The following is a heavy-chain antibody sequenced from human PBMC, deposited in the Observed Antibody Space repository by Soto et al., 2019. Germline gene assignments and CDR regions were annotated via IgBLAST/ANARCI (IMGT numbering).Heavy chain of an antibody. J-gene: IGHJ3*02. Sequence: PGGSLRLSCAASGFTFSSYCMNWVRQSPGKGLEWVAVISYDGSNKYYADSVKGRFTISRDNSKNTLYLQMNSLRTEDTAVYFWSKLADCFDILGQGTMVTVSS. V-gene: IGHV3-30-3*01. CDR1: GFTFSSYC. D-gene: IGHD2-21*01. CDR3: SKLADCFDI. CDR2: ISYDGSNK.